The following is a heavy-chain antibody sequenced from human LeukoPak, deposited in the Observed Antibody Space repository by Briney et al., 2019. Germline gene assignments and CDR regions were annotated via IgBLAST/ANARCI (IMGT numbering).Heavy chain of an antibody. Sequence: GGSLRLSCAASGFTFSSYSMNWVRQAPGKGLEWVSSISSSSSYIYYADSVKGRFTISRDNAKNSLYLQMNSLRAEDTAVYYCARDRNRASPPFDYWGQGTLVTVSS. CDR3: ARDRNRASPPFDY. CDR2: ISSSSSYI. CDR1: GFTFSSYS. J-gene: IGHJ4*02. D-gene: IGHD1-14*01. V-gene: IGHV3-21*01.